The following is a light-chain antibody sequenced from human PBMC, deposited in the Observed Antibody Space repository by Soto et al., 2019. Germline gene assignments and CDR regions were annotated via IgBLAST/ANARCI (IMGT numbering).Light chain of an antibody. CDR2: GAI. V-gene: IGKV1-16*01. Sequence: DIQMTQSPSSMSASVGDTVTITCRASQGISRYLAWFQQRPGKAPRSLIYGAITLQSGVPSRFSGSGSGREFTLTISGLQPEDFATYYCQQYDGYPRTFGQGTKVEVK. J-gene: IGKJ1*01. CDR3: QQYDGYPRT. CDR1: QGISRY.